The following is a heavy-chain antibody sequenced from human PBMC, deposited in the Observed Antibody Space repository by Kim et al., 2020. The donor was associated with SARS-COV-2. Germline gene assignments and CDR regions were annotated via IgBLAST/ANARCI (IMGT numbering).Heavy chain of an antibody. Sequence: GGSLRLSCAASGFTFSSYAMSWVRQAPGKGLEWVSAISGSGGSTYYADSVKGRFTISRDNSKNTLYLQMNSLRAEDTAVYYCAKDTYYYGSGSYYTPYGMDVWGQGTTVTVSS. CDR3: AKDTYYYGSGSYYTPYGMDV. CDR2: ISGSGGST. CDR1: GFTFSSYA. D-gene: IGHD3-10*01. V-gene: IGHV3-23*01. J-gene: IGHJ6*02.